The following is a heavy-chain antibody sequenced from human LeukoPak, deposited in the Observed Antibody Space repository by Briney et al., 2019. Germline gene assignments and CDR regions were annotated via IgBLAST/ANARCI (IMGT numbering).Heavy chain of an antibody. CDR2: IWYDGSNK. D-gene: IGHD3-10*01. Sequence: PGGSLRLSCAASGFTFSSYGMHWVRQAPGNGLEWVAVIWYDGSNKYYADSVKGRFTISRDNSKNTLYLQMNSLRAEDTAVYYCAKEGNYGSGSYYMDVWGKGTTVTVSS. CDR1: GFTFSSYG. CDR3: AKEGNYGSGSYYMDV. V-gene: IGHV3-33*06. J-gene: IGHJ6*03.